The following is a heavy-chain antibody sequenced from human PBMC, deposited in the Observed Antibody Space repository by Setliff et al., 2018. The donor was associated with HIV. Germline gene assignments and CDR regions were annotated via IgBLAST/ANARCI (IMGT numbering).Heavy chain of an antibody. Sequence: ASVKVSCKSSGYTFTKYGITWVRQAPGQGLEWMGIINPSDGSTSYAQKFQGRITMTRDTSTSTVYLELSSLRSENTAVYYCARRKGATTNAFDIWGQGTMVTVSS. CDR3: ARRKGATTNAFDI. V-gene: IGHV1-46*01. J-gene: IGHJ3*02. CDR1: GYTFTKYG. CDR2: INPSDGST. D-gene: IGHD1-26*01.